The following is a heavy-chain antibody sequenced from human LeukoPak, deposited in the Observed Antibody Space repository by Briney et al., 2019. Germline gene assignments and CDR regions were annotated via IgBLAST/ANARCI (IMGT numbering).Heavy chain of an antibody. V-gene: IGHV1-18*01. CDR3: ARSRGIVGATPFDY. CDR2: ISAYNGNT. CDR1: GYTFTSYG. D-gene: IGHD1-26*01. Sequence: SVKVSCKASGYTFTSYGISWVRQAPGQGLEWMGWISAYNGNTNYAQKLQGRVTMTTDTSTSTAYMELRSLRSDDTAVYYCARSRGIVGATPFDYWGQGTLVTVSS. J-gene: IGHJ4*02.